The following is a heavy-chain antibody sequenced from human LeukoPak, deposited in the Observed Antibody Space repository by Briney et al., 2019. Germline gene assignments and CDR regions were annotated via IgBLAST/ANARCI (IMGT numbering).Heavy chain of an antibody. CDR1: GGTFSSYA. J-gene: IGHJ4*02. CDR3: AGDYGGNLPVDY. CDR2: IIPIFGTA. Sequence: GASVKVSCKASGGTFSSYAISWVRQAPGQGLEWMGGIIPIFGTANYAQKFQGRVTITADESTSTAYMELSSLRSEDTAVYYCAGDYGGNLPVDYWGQGTLVTVSS. V-gene: IGHV1-69*13. D-gene: IGHD4-23*01.